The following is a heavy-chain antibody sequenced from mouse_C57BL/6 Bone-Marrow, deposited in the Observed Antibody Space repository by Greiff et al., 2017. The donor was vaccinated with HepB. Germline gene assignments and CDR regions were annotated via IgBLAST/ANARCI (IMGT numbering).Heavy chain of an antibody. J-gene: IGHJ3*01. CDR3: ARSDYYGNYLFAY. D-gene: IGHD2-1*01. Sequence: QVQLKQPGAELVKPGASVKLSCKASGYTFTSYWMHWVKQRPGRGLEWIGRIDPNSGGTKYNEKFKSKATLTVDKPSSTAYMQLSSLTSEDSAVYYCARSDYYGNYLFAYWGQGTLVTVSA. V-gene: IGHV1-72*01. CDR2: IDPNSGGT. CDR1: GYTFTSYW.